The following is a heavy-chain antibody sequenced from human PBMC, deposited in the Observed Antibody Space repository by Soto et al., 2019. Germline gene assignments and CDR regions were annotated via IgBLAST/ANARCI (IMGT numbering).Heavy chain of an antibody. CDR3: AREEKQLSRYGGDFDY. V-gene: IGHV4-61*01. J-gene: IGHJ4*02. Sequence: SETLSLTCIVSDGSVNSGNYYWIWIRHPPGKGLEWIGHIYYIGTTDYNPSLKSRVTISVDTSKNQFSLKVTSVTAADTAVYFCAREEKQLSRYGGDFDYWGQGILVTVSS. D-gene: IGHD3-16*01. CDR1: DGSVNSGNYY. CDR2: IYYIGTT.